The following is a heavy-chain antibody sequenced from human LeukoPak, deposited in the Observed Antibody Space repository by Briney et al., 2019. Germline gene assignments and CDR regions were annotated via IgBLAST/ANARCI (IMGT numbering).Heavy chain of an antibody. V-gene: IGHV4-38-2*02. CDR2: FFPKGST. Sequence: SETLSLTCTVSGYSITSAYYWGWIRQPPGKGLEWIGSFFPKGSTYYNPSLKSRVTISVDTSKNQFSLTLSSVTAADTAVYYCARVARCTSCSDVDYWGQGTLVTVSS. D-gene: IGHD2-2*01. CDR3: ARVARCTSCSDVDY. J-gene: IGHJ4*02. CDR1: GYSITSAYY.